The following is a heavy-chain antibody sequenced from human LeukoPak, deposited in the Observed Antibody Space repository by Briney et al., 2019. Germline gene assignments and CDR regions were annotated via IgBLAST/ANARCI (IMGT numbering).Heavy chain of an antibody. J-gene: IGHJ6*02. CDR3: AKGVVAATNAAYYGMDV. CDR2: ISYDESDK. Sequence: GGSLRLSCAVSGFTFSNHGMHWVRQAPGKGLEGVAVISYDESDKYYADSVKGRFTISRDNSKNTLYLQMNSLRPEDTAVYYCAKGVVAATNAAYYGMDVWGQGTTVTVSS. V-gene: IGHV3-30*18. CDR1: GFTFSNHG. D-gene: IGHD2-15*01.